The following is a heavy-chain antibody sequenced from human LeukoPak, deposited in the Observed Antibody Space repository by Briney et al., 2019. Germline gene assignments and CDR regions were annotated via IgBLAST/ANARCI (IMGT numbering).Heavy chain of an antibody. CDR1: GFTVTTNY. CDR2: LYSGGST. Sequence: AGGSLRLSCAASGFTVTTNYMSWVRQAPEKGLEWVAVLYSGGSTYYADSVEGRFTISRDNSKNTLYLQMNNLRAEDTAVYYCARDSSGQYYGLDVWGQGTTVTVSS. J-gene: IGHJ6*02. V-gene: IGHV3-66*01. CDR3: ARDSSGQYYGLDV. D-gene: IGHD3-22*01.